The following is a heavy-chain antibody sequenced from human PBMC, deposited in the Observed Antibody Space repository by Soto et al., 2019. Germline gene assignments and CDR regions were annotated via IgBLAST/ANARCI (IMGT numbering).Heavy chain of an antibody. V-gene: IGHV1-18*01. J-gene: IGHJ3*02. CDR1: GYPFPSYG. D-gene: IGHD5-12*01. CDR3: ARGRIVASIHDAFEI. CDR2: ISAYNGNR. Sequence: QGQLLQSGDEVKTPGASVRVSYRASGYPFPSYGISWVRQAPGQGLEWVAWISAYNGNRDIAQKFQGRVTMTLETSTGTAHMELGDLTSADTAVYYCARGRIVASIHDAFEIWGQGTNVTVSS.